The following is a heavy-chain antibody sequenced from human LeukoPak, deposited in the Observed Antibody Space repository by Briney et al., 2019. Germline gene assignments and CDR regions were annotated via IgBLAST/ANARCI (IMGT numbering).Heavy chain of an antibody. J-gene: IGHJ4*02. D-gene: IGHD5-18*01. V-gene: IGHV4-4*02. CDR2: IHHSGTT. CDR3: ARHTLDTATGIDY. Sequence: SETLSLTCAVSGASISSSNWWSWVRQPPGKGLEWIGEIHHSGTTNYNPSLKSRVTISVDTSKNQFSLKLSSVTAADTAVYYCARHTLDTATGIDYWGQGTLVTVSS. CDR1: GASISSSNW.